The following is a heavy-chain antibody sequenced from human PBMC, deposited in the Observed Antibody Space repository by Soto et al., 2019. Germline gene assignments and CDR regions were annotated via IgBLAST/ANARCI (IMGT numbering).Heavy chain of an antibody. Sequence: GSLRLSCSAPGVTFTSYAMTWVRQVPGEGLQWVSSISKSGGSTYYADSVKGRFTTSRDNSKNTLYLQMNSLRAEDTAIYYCAKGSFGFDYWGQGTLVTVSS. J-gene: IGHJ4*02. D-gene: IGHD3-10*01. CDR2: ISKSGGST. CDR3: AKGSFGFDY. CDR1: GVTFTSYA. V-gene: IGHV3-23*01.